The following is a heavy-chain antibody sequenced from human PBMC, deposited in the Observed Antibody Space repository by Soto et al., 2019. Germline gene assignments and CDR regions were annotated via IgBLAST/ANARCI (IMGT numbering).Heavy chain of an antibody. J-gene: IGHJ3*01. Sequence: EVQLLDSGGGLVQPGGSLRLFCAASGFTFSSYAMSWVRQAPGKGLEWVSSISGSGGGTYYADSVKGRFTISRDNSKNTLSLQMNSLRAEDTAVYYCAKSRGSGSYFNPSDAFDFWGQGTMVTVSS. V-gene: IGHV3-23*01. CDR3: AKSRGSGSYFNPSDAFDF. CDR2: ISGSGGGT. CDR1: GFTFSSYA. D-gene: IGHD3-10*01.